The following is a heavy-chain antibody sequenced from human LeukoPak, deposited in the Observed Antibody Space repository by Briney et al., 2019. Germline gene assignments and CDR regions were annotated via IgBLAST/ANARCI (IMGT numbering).Heavy chain of an antibody. J-gene: IGHJ4*02. V-gene: IGHV3-33*03. D-gene: IGHD1-26*01. CDR1: GFTFSSYG. Sequence: GRSLRLSCAASGFTFSSYGTHWVRQAPGKGLEWVAVIWNDGSYEYYGDPVKGRFTISRDKSKNTLYLQMNNLRADDTAVYFCAKPTRGSGSFLIDYWGQGTLVTVSS. CDR3: AKPTRGSGSFLIDY. CDR2: IWNDGSYE.